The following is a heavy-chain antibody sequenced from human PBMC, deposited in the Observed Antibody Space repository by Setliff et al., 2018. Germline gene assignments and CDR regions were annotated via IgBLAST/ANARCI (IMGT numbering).Heavy chain of an antibody. Sequence: PSETLSLTCTVSGGSSSSYYWSWIRQPAGKGLEWIGHIYIGGSANYNPSLKSRVTMSIDTSKNQFSLKLNSVTAADMAVYYCAREEWLDPPGYYYMDVWATGTTVAVSS. V-gene: IGHV4-4*07. CDR1: GGSSSSYY. D-gene: IGHD3-3*01. J-gene: IGHJ6*03. CDR3: AREEWLDPPGYYYMDV. CDR2: IYIGGSA.